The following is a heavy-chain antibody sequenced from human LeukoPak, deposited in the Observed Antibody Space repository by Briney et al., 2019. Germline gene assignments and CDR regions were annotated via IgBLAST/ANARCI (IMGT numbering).Heavy chain of an antibody. CDR1: GGSFSDHY. D-gene: IGHD5-24*01. J-gene: IGHJ3*02. Sequence: SETLSLTCALYGGSFSDHYWSWIRHPPRKGLEWIGEIDHRGSTHYTASLMSRVTMSIDTSNNHFSLKLRSVTAADTAVYYCARRTPQMTTNEYALDIWGQGTMVTVFS. V-gene: IGHV4-34*01. CDR2: IDHRGST. CDR3: ARRTPQMTTNEYALDI.